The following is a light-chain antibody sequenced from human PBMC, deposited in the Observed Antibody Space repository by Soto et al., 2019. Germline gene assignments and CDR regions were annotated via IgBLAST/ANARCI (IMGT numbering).Light chain of an antibody. Sequence: AVLLTQSPSSFSASTGDRATITCRASQDIHNYLAWYQQVPGKAPKLLIYAASILQTGVPSRFSGSGSGTDFTLTIDGLQSEDFATYFCQHYYNYPWTFGQGTKVEN. J-gene: IGKJ1*01. CDR3: QHYYNYPWT. CDR2: AAS. V-gene: IGKV1-8*01. CDR1: QDIHNY.